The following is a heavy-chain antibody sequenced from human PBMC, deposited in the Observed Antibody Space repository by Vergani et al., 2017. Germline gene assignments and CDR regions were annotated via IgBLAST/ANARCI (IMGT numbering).Heavy chain of an antibody. V-gene: IGHV3-15*07. CDR3: TTDPRYSGDGSCYWLRDHHYYGMDV. Sequence: EVQLLESGGDLVQPGGSLRLSCSASGFSFRNAWMNWVRRTPGKGLEWVGRIKSTFDRGTTDYAAAVKGRFTISRDDSKNTLFLQMNGLKTEDIGVYYCTTDPRYSGDGSCYWLRDHHYYGMDVWGQGTTVTVSS. D-gene: IGHD2-21*01. J-gene: IGHJ6*02. CDR2: IKSTFDRGTT. CDR1: GFSFRNAW.